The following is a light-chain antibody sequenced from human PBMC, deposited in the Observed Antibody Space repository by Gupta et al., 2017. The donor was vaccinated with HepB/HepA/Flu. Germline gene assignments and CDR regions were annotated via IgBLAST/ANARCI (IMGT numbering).Light chain of an antibody. Sequence: ETVMTQSPATLSVSPGERATLSCRASQSVSSNVAWYQQKPGQAPRLVIYGASTRATGIPARFSGSGSGTEFTLTITSLQSEDFGVYYCQQGNYWPPTFGQGTTVEIK. V-gene: IGKV3-15*01. J-gene: IGKJ1*01. CDR1: QSVSSN. CDR3: QQGNYWPPT. CDR2: GAS.